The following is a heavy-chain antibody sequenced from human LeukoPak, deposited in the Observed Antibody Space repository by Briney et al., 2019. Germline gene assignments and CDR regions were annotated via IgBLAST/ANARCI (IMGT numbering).Heavy chain of an antibody. J-gene: IGHJ3*02. CDR1: GFTFSSYA. CDR3: AKKYCSGGSCYRHDAFDI. CDR2: ISGSGGST. V-gene: IGHV3-23*01. Sequence: GGSLRLSCAASGFTFSSYAMSWVRQAPGKGLEWVSAISGSGGSTYYADSVKGRFTISRDNSKNTLYLQMNTLSAEDTAVYYCAKKYCSGGSCYRHDAFDIWGQGTVVTVSS. D-gene: IGHD2-15*01.